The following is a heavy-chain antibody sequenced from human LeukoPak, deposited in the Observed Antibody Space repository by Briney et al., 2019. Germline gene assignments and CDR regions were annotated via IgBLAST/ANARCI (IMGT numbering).Heavy chain of an antibody. CDR3: ALPRDRWQTVPPDY. J-gene: IGHJ4*02. CDR2: ISSSSSYI. CDR1: GFTFSSYS. V-gene: IGHV3-21*01. Sequence: GGSLRLSCAASGFTFSSYSMNWVRQAPGRGLEWVSSISSSSSYIYYADSVKGRFTISRDNAKNSLYLQMNSLRAEDTAVYYCALPRDRWQTVPPDYWGQGTLVTVSS. D-gene: IGHD4-23*01.